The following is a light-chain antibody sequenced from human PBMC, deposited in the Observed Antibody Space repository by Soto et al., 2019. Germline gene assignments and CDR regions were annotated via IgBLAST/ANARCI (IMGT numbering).Light chain of an antibody. V-gene: IGLV2-14*01. CDR3: SSYSSSSTLV. CDR1: SSDVGGYNY. CDR2: DVS. Sequence: QSALTQPASVSGSPGQSITISCTGTSSDVGGYNYVSWYQQHPGKAPKLMIYDVSNRPSWVSNRFSGSKSGNTTSLTISGLPAEDEAAYYCSSYSSSSTLVFGGGTKLTVL. J-gene: IGLJ2*01.